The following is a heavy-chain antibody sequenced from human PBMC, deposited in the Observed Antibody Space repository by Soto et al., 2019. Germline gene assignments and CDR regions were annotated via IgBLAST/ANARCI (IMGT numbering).Heavy chain of an antibody. CDR1: GFTFSSYG. D-gene: IGHD1-1*01. CDR2: ISYDGSNK. Sequence: QVQLVESGGGVVQPGRSLRLSCAASGFTFSSYGMHWVRQAPGKGLEWVAVISYDGSNKYYADSVKGRFTISRDNSKNTMYLHMNSLRAEDTAVYYGAKDPEMAYNSHFAYWGQGTLVTVSS. J-gene: IGHJ4*02. V-gene: IGHV3-30*18. CDR3: AKDPEMAYNSHFAY.